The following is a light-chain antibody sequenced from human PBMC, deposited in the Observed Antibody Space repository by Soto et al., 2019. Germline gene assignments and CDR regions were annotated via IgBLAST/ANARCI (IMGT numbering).Light chain of an antibody. Sequence: DIPMPQSPSTLSASVGDRVTITCRASQSISSWLAWYQQKPGKATKLLIYKASSLESGVPSRFSGSGSGTEFTLTISSLQPDDFATYYCQQYNSYSGTLGQATKVEIK. J-gene: IGKJ1*01. CDR1: QSISSW. V-gene: IGKV1-5*03. CDR2: KAS. CDR3: QQYNSYSGT.